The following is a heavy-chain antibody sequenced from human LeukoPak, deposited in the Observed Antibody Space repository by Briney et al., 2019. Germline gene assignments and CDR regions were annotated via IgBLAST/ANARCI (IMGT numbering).Heavy chain of an antibody. D-gene: IGHD6-19*01. Sequence: ALVKVSCKVSGYTLTELSMHWVRQAPGKGLEWMGGFDPEDGETIYAQKFQGRVTMTEDTSTDTAYMELSSLRSEDTAVYYCATDMAGSAEYFQHWGQGTLVTVSS. J-gene: IGHJ1*01. CDR2: FDPEDGET. CDR3: ATDMAGSAEYFQH. V-gene: IGHV1-24*01. CDR1: GYTLTELS.